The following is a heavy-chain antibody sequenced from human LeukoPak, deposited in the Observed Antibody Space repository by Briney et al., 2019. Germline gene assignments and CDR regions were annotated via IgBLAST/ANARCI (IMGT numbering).Heavy chain of an antibody. D-gene: IGHD5-18*01. CDR3: TRYSGRTDY. J-gene: IGHJ4*02. CDR2: IRSKTFGGTT. Sequence: GGSLSLSCTSYEFPFGTYAGSWFGQAQGRGLEWVAFIRSKTFGGTTEYAASVKGRFTISRDDSKSIAYLQMNSLKTEDTAVYYCTRYSGRTDYWGQGTLVSVSS. CDR1: EFPFGTYA. V-gene: IGHV3-49*03.